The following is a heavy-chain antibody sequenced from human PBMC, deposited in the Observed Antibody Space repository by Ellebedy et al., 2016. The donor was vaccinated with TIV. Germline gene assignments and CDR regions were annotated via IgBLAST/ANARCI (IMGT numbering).Heavy chain of an antibody. Sequence: SVKVSCKASGGTFSSYAISWVRQAPGQGLEWMGGIIPIVGIANSAQKFQGRVTITADKSTSTAYMELSSLRSEDTAVYYCARDGTAYSSSWYGDYWGQGTLVTVSS. CDR1: GGTFSSYA. CDR2: IIPIVGIA. D-gene: IGHD6-13*01. J-gene: IGHJ4*02. CDR3: ARDGTAYSSSWYGDY. V-gene: IGHV1-69*10.